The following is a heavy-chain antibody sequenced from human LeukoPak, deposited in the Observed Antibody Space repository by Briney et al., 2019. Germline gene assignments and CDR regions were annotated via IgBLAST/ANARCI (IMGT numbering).Heavy chain of an antibody. CDR1: GFTFSSYA. V-gene: IGHV3-30-3*01. J-gene: IGHJ4*02. CDR3: ARATPPDH. Sequence: PGGSLRLSCAASGFTFSSYAMHWVRQAPGKGLEWVAVISYDGSNKYYADSVKGRFTISRDNSKNTLYLQMNSLRAEDTAVYYCARATPPDHWGQGTLVTVSS. CDR2: ISYDGSNK. D-gene: IGHD1-14*01.